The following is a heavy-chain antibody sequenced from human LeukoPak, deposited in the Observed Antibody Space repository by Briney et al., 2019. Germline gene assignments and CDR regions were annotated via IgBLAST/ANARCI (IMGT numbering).Heavy chain of an antibody. CDR3: ARVGPSMVRGVDGLDY. D-gene: IGHD3-10*01. J-gene: IGHJ4*02. V-gene: IGHV1-2*02. CDR2: INPNSGGT. Sequence: ASVKVSCKASGYTFTGYYMHWVRQAPGQGLEWMGWINPNSGGTNYAQKFQGRVTMTRDTSISTAYMELSRLRSDDTAVYYCARVGPSMVRGVDGLDYWGQGTLVTVSS. CDR1: GYTFTGYY.